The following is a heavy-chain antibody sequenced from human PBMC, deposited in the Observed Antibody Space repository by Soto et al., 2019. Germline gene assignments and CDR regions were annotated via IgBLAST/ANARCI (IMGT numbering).Heavy chain of an antibody. Sequence: QVQLVQSGTEVKKPGSSVKVSCKASGDTFSFYTINWVRQAPGPGLEWVGRINPIVSMSNYAQKFQGRVSMTEDKSTSTSYMELRILRSDDTAMYFCAASYGSGYRAFDYWGQGALVIVSS. CDR1: GDTFSFYT. CDR3: AASYGSGYRAFDY. V-gene: IGHV1-69*02. CDR2: INPIVSMS. J-gene: IGHJ4*02. D-gene: IGHD3-10*01.